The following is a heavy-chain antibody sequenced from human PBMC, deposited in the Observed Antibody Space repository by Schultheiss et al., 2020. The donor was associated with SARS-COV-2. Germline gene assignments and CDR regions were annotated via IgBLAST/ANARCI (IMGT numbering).Heavy chain of an antibody. CDR3: ARDGPGYYDFWSGYRQFDY. D-gene: IGHD3-3*01. J-gene: IGHJ4*02. CDR1: GFTFDDYA. CDR2: ISSSSSYI. V-gene: IGHV3-21*01. Sequence: GESLKISCAASGFTFDDYAMNWVRQAPGKGLEWVSSISSSSSYIYYADSVKGRFTISRDNAKNSLYLQMNSLRAEDTAVYYCARDGPGYYDFWSGYRQFDYWGQGTLVTVSS.